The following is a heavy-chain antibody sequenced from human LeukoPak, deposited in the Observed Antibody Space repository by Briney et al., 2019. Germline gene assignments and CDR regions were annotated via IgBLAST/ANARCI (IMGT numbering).Heavy chain of an antibody. V-gene: IGHV3-21*04. CDR3: AKDIGPYYYDSSGYYGALDY. D-gene: IGHD3-22*01. CDR2: ISSSSSNI. Sequence: NPGGSLRLSCAASGFTFSSYTMNWVRQAPGKGLEWVSFISSSSSNIYYADSVKGRFTISRDNAKNSLYLQMNSLRAEDTALYYCAKDIGPYYYDSSGYYGALDYWGQGTLVTVSS. J-gene: IGHJ4*02. CDR1: GFTFSSYT.